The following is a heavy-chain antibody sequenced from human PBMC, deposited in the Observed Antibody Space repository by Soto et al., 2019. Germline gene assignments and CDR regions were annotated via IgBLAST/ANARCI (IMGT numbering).Heavy chain of an antibody. CDR3: ATRLARDIVVVPGAMEFDY. J-gene: IGHJ4*02. CDR2: IIPILGIA. Sequence: QVQMVQSGAEVKKPGSSVKVSCMASGGTFSSYTISWVRQAPGQGLEWMGRIIPILGIANYAQKFQGRVTITADKSTSTAYMELSSLRSEDTAVYYCATRLARDIVVVPGAMEFDYWGQGTLVTVSS. CDR1: GGTFSSYT. D-gene: IGHD2-2*01. V-gene: IGHV1-69*02.